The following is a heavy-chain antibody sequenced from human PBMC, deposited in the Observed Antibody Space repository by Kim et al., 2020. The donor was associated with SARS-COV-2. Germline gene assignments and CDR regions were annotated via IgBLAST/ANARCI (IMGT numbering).Heavy chain of an antibody. CDR2: FSYSGTT. V-gene: IGHV4-39*01. J-gene: IGHJ4*01. CDR1: GASIKNSDSY. CDR3: ARQAPRLLWFGAPGDF. D-gene: IGHD3-10*01. Sequence: SETLSLTCSVSGASIKNSDSYWGWIRQSPGKGLEWIGSFSYSGTTYYNPSLKSRVTISVDTSNNHLSLTMRSATAADTALSYCARQAPRLLWFGAPGDF.